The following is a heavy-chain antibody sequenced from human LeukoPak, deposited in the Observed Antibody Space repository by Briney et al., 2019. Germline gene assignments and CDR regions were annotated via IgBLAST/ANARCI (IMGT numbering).Heavy chain of an antibody. D-gene: IGHD3-22*01. CDR3: AREWGLESSGYYYAY. J-gene: IGHJ4*02. V-gene: IGHV3-53*01. Sequence: GGSLRLSCAASGFTVSSNYMSWVRQAPGKGLEWVSVIYSGGSTYYADSVKGRFTISRDNSKNTLYLQMNSLRAEDTAVYYCAREWGLESSGYYYAYWGQGTLVTVSS. CDR2: IYSGGST. CDR1: GFTVSSNY.